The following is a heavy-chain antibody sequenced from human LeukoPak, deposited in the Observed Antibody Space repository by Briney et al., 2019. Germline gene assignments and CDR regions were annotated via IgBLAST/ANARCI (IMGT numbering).Heavy chain of an antibody. D-gene: IGHD6-19*01. CDR1: GYTFTSYG. CDR2: ISAYNGNT. J-gene: IGHJ6*02. V-gene: IGHV1-18*01. CDR3: ARRAVAGYYYYGMDV. Sequence: GASVKVSCKASGYTFTSYGISWVRQAPGQGLEWMGWISAYNGNTNYAQKLRGRVTMTTDTSTSTAYMELRSLRSDDTAVYYCARRAVAGYYYYGMDVWRQGTTVTVSS.